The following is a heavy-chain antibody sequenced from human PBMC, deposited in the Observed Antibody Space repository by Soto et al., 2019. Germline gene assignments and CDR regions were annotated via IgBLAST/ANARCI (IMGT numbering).Heavy chain of an antibody. CDR1: GGSFSGYY. Sequence: SETLSLTCAVYGGSFSGYYWSWIRQPPGKGLEWIGEINHSGSTNYNPSLKSRVTISVDTSKNQFSLKLSSVTAADTAVYYCAIVIGRSSWYFPMDVWGKGTTVNVSS. J-gene: IGHJ6*03. D-gene: IGHD6-13*01. CDR3: AIVIGRSSWYFPMDV. CDR2: INHSGST. V-gene: IGHV4-34*01.